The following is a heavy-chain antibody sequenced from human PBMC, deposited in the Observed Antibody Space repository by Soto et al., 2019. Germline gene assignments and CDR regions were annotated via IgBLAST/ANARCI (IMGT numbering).Heavy chain of an antibody. J-gene: IGHJ6*02. CDR1: GGTFSSYT. CDR2: IIPILGIA. V-gene: IGHV1-69*04. CDR3: ARDRSRGYSYGPYYYYYGMDV. Sequence: SVKVSCKASGGTFSSYTISWVRQAPGQGLEWMGRIIPILGIANYAQKFQGRVTITADKSTSTAYMELSSLRSEDTAVYYCARDRSRGYSYGPYYYYYGMDVWGQGTTVTVSS. D-gene: IGHD5-18*01.